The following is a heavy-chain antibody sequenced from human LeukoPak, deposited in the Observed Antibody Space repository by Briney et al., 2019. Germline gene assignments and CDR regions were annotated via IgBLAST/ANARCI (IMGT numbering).Heavy chain of an antibody. D-gene: IGHD3-16*01. Sequence: SGGSLRLSCAASGFTFSSYWMHWVRQAPGKGLVWVSRINTDGSSTNYADSVKGRFTISRDNAKNTLYLQMNNLRAEDTAVYYCANNRADDDKTWGFWGQGTLVTVSS. CDR2: INTDGSST. CDR1: GFTFSSYW. V-gene: IGHV3-74*01. CDR3: ANNRADDDKTWGF. J-gene: IGHJ4*02.